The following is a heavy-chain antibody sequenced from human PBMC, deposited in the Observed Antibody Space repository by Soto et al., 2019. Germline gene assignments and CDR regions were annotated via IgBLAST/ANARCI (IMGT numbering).Heavy chain of an antibody. CDR2: IYTSGST. J-gene: IGHJ4*02. CDR1: GGSISSYY. Sequence: SETLSLTCTVSGGSISSYYWSWIRQPAGKGLEWIGGIYTSGSTNYNPSLKSRVTMSVDTSKNQFSLKLSSVTAADTAVYYCARERGEQGGFFTGSFESDYYLDYWGQGTMVTVSS. V-gene: IGHV4-4*07. D-gene: IGHD3-16*01. CDR3: ARERGEQGGFFTGSFESDYYLDY.